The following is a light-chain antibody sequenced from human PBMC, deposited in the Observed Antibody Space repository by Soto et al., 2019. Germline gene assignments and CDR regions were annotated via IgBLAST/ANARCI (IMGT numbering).Light chain of an antibody. CDR1: SSDIGAYNY. Sequence: QSALTQPASVSGSPGQSITISCTGTSSDIGAYNYVSWYQQYPGKAPRLLIYAVSNRPSGVSDRFSGSKSGNTASLTISGLLLEDEADYYCCSYAGRDTLGMFGGGTKLTVL. CDR3: CSYAGRDTLGM. V-gene: IGLV2-14*01. J-gene: IGLJ3*02. CDR2: AVS.